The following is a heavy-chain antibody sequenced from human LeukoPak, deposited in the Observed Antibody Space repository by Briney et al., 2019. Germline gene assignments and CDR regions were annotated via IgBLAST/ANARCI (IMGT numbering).Heavy chain of an antibody. CDR2: ISSSSSTI. CDR1: GFTFSSYS. V-gene: IGHV3-48*01. CDR3: ARTDEGSALDI. D-gene: IGHD2-21*02. J-gene: IGHJ3*02. Sequence: PGGSLRLSCAASGFTFSSYSMNWVRQAPGKGLEWVSYISSSSSTIYYADSVKGRFTISRDNAKNSLYLQMNSLRAEDTAVYYCARTDEGSALDIWGHGTMVTVSS.